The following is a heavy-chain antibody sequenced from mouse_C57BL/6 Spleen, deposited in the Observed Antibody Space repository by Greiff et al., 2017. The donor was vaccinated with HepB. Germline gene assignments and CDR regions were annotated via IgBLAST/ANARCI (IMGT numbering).Heavy chain of an antibody. CDR2: IRSKSNNYAT. V-gene: IGHV10-1*01. CDR1: GFSFNTYA. Sequence: EVKVVESGGGLVQPKGSLKLSCAASGFSFNTYAMNWVRQAPGKGLEWVARIRSKSNNYATYYADSVKDRFTISRDDSESMLYLQMNNLKTEDTAMYYCVSLDGYYAMDYWGQGTSVTVSS. J-gene: IGHJ4*01. D-gene: IGHD2-3*01. CDR3: VSLDGYYAMDY.